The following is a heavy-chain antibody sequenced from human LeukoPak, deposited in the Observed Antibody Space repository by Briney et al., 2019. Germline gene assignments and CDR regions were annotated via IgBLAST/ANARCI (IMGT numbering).Heavy chain of an antibody. D-gene: IGHD6-19*01. J-gene: IGHJ4*02. CDR3: ARATRSPGIAVAGWDY. CDR2: IKQDGSEK. V-gene: IGHV3-7*03. CDR1: GFTFSSYW. Sequence: PGGSLRLSCAASGFTFSSYWMSWVRQAPGKGLEWVANIKQDGSEKYYVDSVKGRFTISRDNAKNSLYLQMNSLRAEDTAVYYCARATRSPGIAVAGWDYWGQGTLVTVSS.